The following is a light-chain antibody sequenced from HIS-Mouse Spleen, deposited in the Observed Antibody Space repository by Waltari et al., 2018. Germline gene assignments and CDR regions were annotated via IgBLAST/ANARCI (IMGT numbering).Light chain of an antibody. J-gene: IGLJ2*01. CDR1: SSDVGIYNL. CDR3: CSYAGSSTVV. Sequence: QSALTQPASVSGSPGQSITISCTGTSSDVGIYNLVPWYQQHPGKAPKLMHYEGSKRPSGVSNRFSGSKSGNTASLTISGLQAEDEADYYCCSYAGSSTVVFGGGTKLTVL. CDR2: EGS. V-gene: IGLV2-23*01.